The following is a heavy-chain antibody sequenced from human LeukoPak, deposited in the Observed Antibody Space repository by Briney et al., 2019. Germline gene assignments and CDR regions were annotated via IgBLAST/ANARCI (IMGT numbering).Heavy chain of an antibody. D-gene: IGHD1-20*01. Sequence: ASVKVSCKASGYTFINYAMHWVRQAPGQRLEWMGWINAGDGETKYSQKFQGRVTLARDTSASTVYMEVSSLRSEDTAVYYCARDAIPGRTSHFDYWGQGTLVTVSS. J-gene: IGHJ4*02. CDR2: INAGDGET. CDR3: ARDAIPGRTSHFDY. CDR1: GYTFINYA. V-gene: IGHV1-3*01.